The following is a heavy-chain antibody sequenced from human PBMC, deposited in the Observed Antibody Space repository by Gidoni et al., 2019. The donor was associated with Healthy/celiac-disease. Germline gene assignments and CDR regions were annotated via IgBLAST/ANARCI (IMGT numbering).Heavy chain of an antibody. CDR3: AREGIVGARGAFDI. Sequence: QVQLVESGEGVVQPGRSLRLSCAASGFSFRSYVMHWVRQAPGKGLEWVAIIWFDGSNKYYADSVKGRFSISRDNSKNTLYLQMNSLRAEDTAVYYCAREGIVGARGAFDIWGQGTMVTVSS. D-gene: IGHD1-26*01. CDR2: IWFDGSNK. J-gene: IGHJ3*02. V-gene: IGHV3-33*01. CDR1: GFSFRSYV.